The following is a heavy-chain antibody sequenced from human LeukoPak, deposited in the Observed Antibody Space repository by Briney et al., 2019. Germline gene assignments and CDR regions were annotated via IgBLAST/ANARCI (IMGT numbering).Heavy chain of an antibody. Sequence: KPSETLSLTCAVYGGSFSGYYWSWIRQPPGKGLEWIGEINHSGSTNYNPSLKSRVTISVDTSKNQFSLKLSSVTAADTAVYYCARGTGASWFDPWGQGTLVTVSS. J-gene: IGHJ5*02. V-gene: IGHV4-34*01. CDR1: GGSFSGYY. CDR3: ARGTGASWFDP. CDR2: INHSGST.